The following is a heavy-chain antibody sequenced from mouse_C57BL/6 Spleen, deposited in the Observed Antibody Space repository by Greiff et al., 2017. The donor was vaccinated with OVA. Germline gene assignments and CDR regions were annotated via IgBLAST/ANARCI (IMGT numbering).Heavy chain of an antibody. Sequence: QVHVKQSGAELVRPGTSVKVSCKASGYAFTNYLIEWVKQRPGQGLEWIGVINPGSGGTNYNEKFKGKATLTADKSSSTAYMQLSSLTSEDSAVYFCARGYGNYDAWFAYWGQGTLVTVSA. V-gene: IGHV1-54*01. CDR2: INPGSGGT. J-gene: IGHJ3*01. D-gene: IGHD2-10*02. CDR1: GYAFTNYL. CDR3: ARGYGNYDAWFAY.